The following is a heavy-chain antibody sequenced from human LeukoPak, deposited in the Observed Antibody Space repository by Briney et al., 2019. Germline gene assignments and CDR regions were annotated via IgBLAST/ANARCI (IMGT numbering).Heavy chain of an antibody. CDR3: ARDPYGDYYFDY. CDR1: GGSISSYY. Sequence: SETLSLTCTVSGGSISSYYWSWIRQPPGKGLEWIGCIYYSGSTNYNPSLKSRVTISLDTSKNQFSLKLSSVTAADTAVYYCARDPYGDYYFDYWGQGTLVTVSS. J-gene: IGHJ4*02. D-gene: IGHD4-17*01. V-gene: IGHV4-59*01. CDR2: IYYSGST.